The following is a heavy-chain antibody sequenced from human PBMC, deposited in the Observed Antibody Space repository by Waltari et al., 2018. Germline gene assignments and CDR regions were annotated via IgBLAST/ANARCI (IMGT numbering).Heavy chain of an antibody. V-gene: IGHV1-2*02. CDR3: SRCYRDVWSGYYTSSFDP. CDR2: IHCNNGRT. CDR1: GYTFTDYL. D-gene: IGHD3-3*01. Sequence: QVQLVQSGAEIKTSGASVKASCKAAGYTFTDYLIHGLRQAPGQGLEWMGWIHCNNGRTHYAQTFHGRVTMNRDTSSNTVFMEMNTLNSDDTAVYYCSRCYRDVWSGYYTSSFDPWGQGTLVTVS. J-gene: IGHJ5*02.